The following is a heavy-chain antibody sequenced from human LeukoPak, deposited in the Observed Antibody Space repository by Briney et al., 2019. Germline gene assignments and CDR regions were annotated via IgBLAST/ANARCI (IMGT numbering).Heavy chain of an antibody. Sequence: PSETLSLTCTVSAGSISSYSWSWIRQPPGKGLERGGYVYYSGSTNYNPSLNSRVTISLDTSKTQFSLKLRSVSAADTAVYYCARSVVVPTAIGDWFDPWGQGTLVTVSS. D-gene: IGHD2-2*01. CDR3: ARSVVVPTAIGDWFDP. CDR2: VYYSGST. V-gene: IGHV4-59*01. J-gene: IGHJ5*02. CDR1: AGSISSYS.